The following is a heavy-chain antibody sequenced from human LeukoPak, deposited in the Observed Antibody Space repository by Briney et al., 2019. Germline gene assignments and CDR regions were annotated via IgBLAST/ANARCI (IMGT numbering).Heavy chain of an antibody. V-gene: IGHV3-30*03. D-gene: IGHD3-22*01. J-gene: IGHJ3*02. Sequence: GGSLRLSCAASGFTFSSYGMHWVRQAPGKGLEWVAVISYDGSNKYYADSVKGRFTISRDNSKNTLYLQMNSLRAEDTALYYCARDHPPYDSSGQDAFDIWGQGTMVTVSS. CDR3: ARDHPPYDSSGQDAFDI. CDR1: GFTFSSYG. CDR2: ISYDGSNK.